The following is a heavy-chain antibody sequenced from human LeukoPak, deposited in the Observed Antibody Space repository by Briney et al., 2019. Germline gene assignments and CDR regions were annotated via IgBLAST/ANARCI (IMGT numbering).Heavy chain of an antibody. D-gene: IGHD4-17*01. J-gene: IGHJ1*01. CDR2: IKSKSDGGTT. CDR1: RFTFTNAW. Sequence: GGSLRLSCAASRFTFTNAWMSWVRQAPGKGLDWVGRIKSKSDGGTTDYATPVKGRFTISRDNSKNTLYLQMNSLKTEDTAVYYCTVDRYGDDQFQHWGQGTLVTVSS. V-gene: IGHV3-15*01. CDR3: TVDRYGDDQFQH.